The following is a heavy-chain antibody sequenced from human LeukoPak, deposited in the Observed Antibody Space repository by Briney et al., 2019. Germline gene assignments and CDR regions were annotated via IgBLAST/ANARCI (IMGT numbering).Heavy chain of an antibody. J-gene: IGHJ6*02. V-gene: IGHV3-23*01. Sequence: GGSLRLSCAASGFTFNNYAMNWVRQAPGKGLEWVSSISGGGETTYYADSAKGRFTISRDNSQNTLYLQMNSLRAEDTAVYYCARVNGEDSYYYYGMDVWGQGTTVTVSS. CDR1: GFTFNNYA. CDR2: ISGGGETT. D-gene: IGHD3-10*01. CDR3: ARVNGEDSYYYYGMDV.